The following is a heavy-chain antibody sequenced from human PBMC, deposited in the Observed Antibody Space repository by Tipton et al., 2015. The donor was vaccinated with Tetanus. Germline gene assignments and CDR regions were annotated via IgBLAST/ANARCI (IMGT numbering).Heavy chain of an antibody. Sequence: SLRLSCAASGFTLSRYTMNWVRQAPGKGLEWVSSICSSSRYIYYADSVKGRFTISRDNAKNSLYLQMNSLRAEDTAVYSCARGMAEASNCGGDCYSDYWGQGPLVTVSS. D-gene: IGHD2-21*02. CDR2: ICSSSRYI. V-gene: IGHV3-21*01. J-gene: IGHJ4*02. CDR1: GFTLSRYT. CDR3: ARGMAEASNCGGDCYSDY.